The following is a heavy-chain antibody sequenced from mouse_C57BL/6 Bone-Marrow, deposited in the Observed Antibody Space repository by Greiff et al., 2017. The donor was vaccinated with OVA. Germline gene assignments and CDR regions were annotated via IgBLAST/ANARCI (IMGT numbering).Heavy chain of an antibody. V-gene: IGHV5-15*01. J-gene: IGHJ1*03. D-gene: IGHD2-14*01. CDR1: GFTFSDYG. CDR2: ISNLAYSI. CDR3: ARQGYRYWYFDV. Sequence: EVKLMESGGGLVQPGGSLKLSCAASGFTFSDYGMAWVRQAPRKGPEWVAFISNLAYSIYYADTVTGRFTISRENAKNTLYLEMSSLRSEDTAMYYCARQGYRYWYFDVWGTGTTVTVSS.